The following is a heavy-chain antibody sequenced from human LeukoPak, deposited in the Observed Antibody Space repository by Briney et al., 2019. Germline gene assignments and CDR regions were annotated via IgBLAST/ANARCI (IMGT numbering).Heavy chain of an antibody. CDR1: GYTFTSYG. CDR3: ARDAWRITGKPIWFDP. CDR2: ISAYNGKT. J-gene: IGHJ5*02. D-gene: IGHD1-20*01. Sequence: ASVKVSCKASGYTFTSYGISWVRQAPGQGLEWMGWISAYNGKTNYAQKLQGRVTITTDTSTSTAYMELRSLRSDDTAVYYCARDAWRITGKPIWFDPWGQGTLVTVSS. V-gene: IGHV1-18*01.